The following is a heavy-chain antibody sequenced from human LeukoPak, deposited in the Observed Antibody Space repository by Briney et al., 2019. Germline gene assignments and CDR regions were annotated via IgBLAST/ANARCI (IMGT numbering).Heavy chain of an antibody. CDR1: GYTFTGYY. CDR2: INPNSGGT. D-gene: IGHD6-19*01. CDR3: AGARIAVAGYFDY. J-gene: IGHJ4*02. V-gene: IGHV1-2*02. Sequence: ASVKVSCKASGYTFTGYYMHWVRQAPGQGLEWMGWINPNSGGTNYAQKFQGRVTMTRDTSISTAYMELSRLRSDDTAVYYCAGARIAVAGYFDYWGQGTLVTVSS.